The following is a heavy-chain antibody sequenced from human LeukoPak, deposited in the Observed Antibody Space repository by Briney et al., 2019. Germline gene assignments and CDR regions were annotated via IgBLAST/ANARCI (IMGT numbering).Heavy chain of an antibody. Sequence: SETLSLTCTVSGASVSSASYWTWIRQPPGKGVEWIAHIYNGVNTNYNPSLKSRVTISVDTSKNQFSLRLNSVTAADTAVYYCARSRAFNSGAFDLWGQGSLVTVSS. CDR1: GASVSSASY. CDR2: IYNGVNT. D-gene: IGHD1-26*01. V-gene: IGHV4-61*01. CDR3: ARSRAFNSGAFDL. J-gene: IGHJ5*02.